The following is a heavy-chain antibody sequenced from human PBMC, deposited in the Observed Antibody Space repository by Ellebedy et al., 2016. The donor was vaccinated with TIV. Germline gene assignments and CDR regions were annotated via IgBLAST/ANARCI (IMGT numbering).Heavy chain of an antibody. D-gene: IGHD2-8*01. J-gene: IGHJ4*02. V-gene: IGHV3-7*01. Sequence: GGSLRLXCTASGFTFSDYYMAWIRQAPGKGLEWVANINGDGRAIQYADSVEGRFTISRDNAKKSLFLQMNSLKVEDTAMYYCSRNLGHYMLSDWGQGSLVTVSS. CDR2: INGDGRAI. CDR3: SRNLGHYMLSD. CDR1: GFTFSDYY.